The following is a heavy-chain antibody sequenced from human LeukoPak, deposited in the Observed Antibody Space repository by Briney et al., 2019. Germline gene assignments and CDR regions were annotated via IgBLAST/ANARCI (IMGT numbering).Heavy chain of an antibody. Sequence: GASVKVSCKASGYTFTSYGISWVRQAPGQGLEWMGWISAYNGNTNYAQKVQGRVTMTTDTSTSTAYMELRSLRPDDTAVYYCARDTSYGPQYYNYYYMDVWGKGTTVTISS. CDR3: ARDTSYGPQYYNYYYMDV. CDR2: ISAYNGNT. D-gene: IGHD3-10*01. V-gene: IGHV1-18*01. J-gene: IGHJ6*03. CDR1: GYTFTSYG.